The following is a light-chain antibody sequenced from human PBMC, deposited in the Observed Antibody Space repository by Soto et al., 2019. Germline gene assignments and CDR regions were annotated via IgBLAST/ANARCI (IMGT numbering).Light chain of an antibody. CDR1: QSISSY. CDR2: AAS. J-gene: IGKJ5*01. V-gene: IGKV1-39*01. CDR3: QQSYSTPTT. Sequence: DILMTQSPSSLSASVGDRVTITCRASQSISSYLNWYQQKPGKAPKLLIYAASSLQSGVPSRFSGSGSGTDFTLTISSLQPEDFATYYCQQSYSTPTTFGQGTRLEIK.